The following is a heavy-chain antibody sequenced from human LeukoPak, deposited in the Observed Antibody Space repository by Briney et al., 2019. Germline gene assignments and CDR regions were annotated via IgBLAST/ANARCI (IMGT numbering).Heavy chain of an antibody. CDR1: GFTFSNFW. V-gene: IGHV3-21*01. J-gene: IGHJ4*02. CDR2: ISTHSNYI. D-gene: IGHD3-22*01. Sequence: GGSLRLSCAASGFTFSNFWMNWVRQAPGKGLEWVSSISTHSNYIYYADSLKGRFTISRDNAKNSLHLQMNSLRADDTAIYYCARGHYDSSGSLDCWGQGTRVTVSS. CDR3: ARGHYDSSGSLDC.